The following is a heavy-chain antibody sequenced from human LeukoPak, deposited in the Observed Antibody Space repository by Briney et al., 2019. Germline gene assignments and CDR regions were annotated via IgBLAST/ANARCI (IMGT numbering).Heavy chain of an antibody. J-gene: IGHJ4*02. D-gene: IGHD3-3*01. CDR2: IYTSGST. Sequence: SETLSLTCTVSGGSISGYYWSWIRQPAGKGLEWIGRIYTSGSTNCNPSLKSRVTMSVDTSKNQFSLKLTSVTAADTAVYYCAREGNIIRFLNDWGQGTLVTVSS. CDR3: AREGNIIRFLND. V-gene: IGHV4-4*07. CDR1: GGSISGYY.